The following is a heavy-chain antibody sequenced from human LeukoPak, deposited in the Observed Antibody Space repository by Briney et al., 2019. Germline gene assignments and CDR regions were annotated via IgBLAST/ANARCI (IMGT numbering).Heavy chain of an antibody. CDR1: GGSISSGGSS. Sequence: SETLSLTCAVSGGSISSGGSSWSWIRQHPGKGLEWIGYIYYSGSTYYNPSLKSRVTISVDTSKNQFSLKLSSVTAADTAVYYCARVATYYGSGRYFDYWGQGTLVTVSS. CDR3: ARVATYYGSGRYFDY. CDR2: IYYSGST. D-gene: IGHD3-10*01. V-gene: IGHV4-31*11. J-gene: IGHJ4*02.